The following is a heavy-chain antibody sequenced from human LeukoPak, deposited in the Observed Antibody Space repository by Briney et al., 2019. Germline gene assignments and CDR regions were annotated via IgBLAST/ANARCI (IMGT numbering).Heavy chain of an antibody. CDR2: MNPNSGNT. CDR3: ARGFGSGWYISYYYYMDV. D-gene: IGHD6-19*01. J-gene: IGHJ6*03. CDR1: GYTFTSYD. Sequence: ASVKVSCKASGYTFTSYDINWVRQATGQGLEWMGWMNPNSGNTGYAQKFQGRVTITRNTSISTAYMELSSLRSEDTAVYYCARGFGSGWYISYYYYMDVWGKGTTVTVSS. V-gene: IGHV1-8*03.